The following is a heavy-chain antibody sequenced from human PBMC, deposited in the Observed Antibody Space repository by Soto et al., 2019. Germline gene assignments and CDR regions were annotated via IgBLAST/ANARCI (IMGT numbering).Heavy chain of an antibody. V-gene: IGHV4-30-2*01. Sequence: QLQLQESGSGLVKPSQTLSLTCAVSGGSISSGGYSWSWIRQPPGKGLEWIGYIYHSGSTYYNPSLKSRVNISVDRSKNQFSLKLSSVTAADTAVYYCASGTAMVRGYYYYGMDVWGQGTTVTVSS. J-gene: IGHJ6*02. CDR3: ASGTAMVRGYYYYGMDV. D-gene: IGHD5-18*01. CDR1: GGSISSGGYS. CDR2: IYHSGST.